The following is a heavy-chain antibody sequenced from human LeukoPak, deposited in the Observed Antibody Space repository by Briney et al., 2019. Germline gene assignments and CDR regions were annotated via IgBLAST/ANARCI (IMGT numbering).Heavy chain of an antibody. CDR2: IYSGGST. Sequence: GGSLRLSCAASGFTFSSNYMSWVRQAPGKGLEGVSVIYSGGSTYYADSVKGRFTISRDNSKNTLYLQMNSLRAEDTAVYYCARDLSPLAVAGLYGMDVWGQGTTVTVSS. CDR1: GFTFSSNY. J-gene: IGHJ6*02. V-gene: IGHV3-66*01. D-gene: IGHD6-19*01. CDR3: ARDLSPLAVAGLYGMDV.